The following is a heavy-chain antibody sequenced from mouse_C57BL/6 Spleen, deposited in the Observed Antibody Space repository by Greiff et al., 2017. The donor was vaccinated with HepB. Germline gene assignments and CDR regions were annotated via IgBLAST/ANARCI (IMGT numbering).Heavy chain of an antibody. CDR3: ASLEGFAY. CDR2: ISDGGSYT. J-gene: IGHJ3*01. V-gene: IGHV5-4*01. CDR1: GFTFSSYA. Sequence: EVQGVESGGGLVKPGGSLKLSCAASGFTFSSYAMSWVRQTPEKRLEWVATISDGGSYTYYPDNVKGRFTISRDNAKNNLYLQMSHLKSEDTAMYYCASLEGFAYWGQGTLVTVSA.